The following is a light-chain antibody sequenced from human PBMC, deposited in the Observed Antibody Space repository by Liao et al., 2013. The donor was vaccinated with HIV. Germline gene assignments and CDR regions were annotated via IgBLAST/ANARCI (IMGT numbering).Light chain of an antibody. CDR3: QAWDSSTYVV. CDR2: EDK. J-gene: IGLJ2*01. CDR1: KLGDKY. V-gene: IGLV3-1*01. Sequence: SYELTQPPSVSESPGQTAIITCSGEKLGDKYVRWYQQKPGQSPVLVIYEDKKRPSGIPERFSGSNSGNTVTLTISGTQAMDEADYYCQAWDSSTYVVFGGGTKLTVL.